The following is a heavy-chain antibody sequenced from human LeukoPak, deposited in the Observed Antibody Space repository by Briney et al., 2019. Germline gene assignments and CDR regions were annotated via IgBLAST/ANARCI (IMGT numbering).Heavy chain of an antibody. D-gene: IGHD6-19*01. J-gene: IGHJ4*02. V-gene: IGHV1-18*01. CDR1: GYTLTSYG. Sequence: ASVKVSCKATGYTLTSYGLSWVRQAPGQGLEWMGWITPYNGYAKYAQKFQGRVSMTTDTSTSPAYMELRSLRSDDTAVYYCARNISAGVDYWGQGTPVTAYS. CDR3: ARNISAGVDY. CDR2: ITPYNGYA.